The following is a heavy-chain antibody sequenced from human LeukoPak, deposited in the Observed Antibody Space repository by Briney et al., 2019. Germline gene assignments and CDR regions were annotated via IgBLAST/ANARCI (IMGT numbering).Heavy chain of an antibody. V-gene: IGHV1-69*04. CDR3: ARESGGGGIVVVVAATPIGGYFDY. J-gene: IGHJ4*02. CDR1: GGTFSSYA. CDR2: IIPILGIA. Sequence: GSSVKVSCKASGGTFSSYAISWVRQAPGQGLEWMGRIIPILGIANYAQKFQGRVTITADKSTSTAYMELSSLRSGDTAVYYCARESGGGGIVVVVAATPIGGYFDYWGQGTLVTVSS. D-gene: IGHD2-15*01.